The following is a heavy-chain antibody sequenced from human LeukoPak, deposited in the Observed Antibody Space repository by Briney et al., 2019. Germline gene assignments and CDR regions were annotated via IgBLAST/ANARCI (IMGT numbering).Heavy chain of an antibody. CDR3: ARDRVSGSGSIDY. CDR2: VSSGSSTI. J-gene: IGHJ4*02. D-gene: IGHD3-10*01. V-gene: IGHV3-11*04. Sequence: GGSLRLSCAASGFTFSDYYMSWIRQAPGKALEWVSYVSSGSSTIYYADSVKGRFTISRDNAKNSLYLQMNSLRVEDTAVYYCARDRVSGSGSIDYWGQGTLVTVSS. CDR1: GFTFSDYY.